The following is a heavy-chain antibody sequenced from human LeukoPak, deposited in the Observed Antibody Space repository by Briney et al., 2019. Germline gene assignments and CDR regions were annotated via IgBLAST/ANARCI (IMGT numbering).Heavy chain of an antibody. CDR1: GGSVSSTIYY. CDR2: IYYTGST. D-gene: IGHD3-9*01. Sequence: PSETLSLTCTVSGGSVSSTIYYWGWIRQSPGKGLEWIGSIYYTGSTSYNPSLKGRVTISVDTSKNQFSLKLTSVTAADTAVYYCASRNDIMTGYVFDFWGQGTLVTVSS. CDR3: ASRNDIMTGYVFDF. V-gene: IGHV4-39*01. J-gene: IGHJ4*02.